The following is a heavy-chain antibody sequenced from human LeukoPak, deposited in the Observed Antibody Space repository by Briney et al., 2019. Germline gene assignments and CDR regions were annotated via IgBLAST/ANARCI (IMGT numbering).Heavy chain of an antibody. D-gene: IGHD3-22*01. V-gene: IGHV3-30*02. CDR3: ARDVRIVYYERSPDY. J-gene: IGHJ4*02. CDR2: IGHDGSNK. Sequence: PGGSLRLSCAASGFTFNRYGMHWVRQAPGKGLEWVAYIGHDGSNKYYADSVKGRFTISRDSSKNTLYLQMNSLRAEDTAGYYCARDVRIVYYERSPDYWGQGTLVTVSS. CDR1: GFTFNRYG.